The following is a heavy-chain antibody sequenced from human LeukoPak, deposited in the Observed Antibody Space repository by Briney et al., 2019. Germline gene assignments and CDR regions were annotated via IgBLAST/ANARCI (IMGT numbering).Heavy chain of an antibody. CDR1: GFPFSDFS. J-gene: IGHJ4*02. D-gene: IGHD3-9*01. V-gene: IGHV3-23*01. CDR3: ARANYHNN. Sequence: GGSLRLSCATSGFPFSDFSMSWVRQAPGKGLEWISTTNSGGTSTYYAESVKGRFTISRDNSKNTVYLQMNSLRAEDTAVYYCARANYHNNWGQGTLVTVSS. CDR2: TNSGGTST.